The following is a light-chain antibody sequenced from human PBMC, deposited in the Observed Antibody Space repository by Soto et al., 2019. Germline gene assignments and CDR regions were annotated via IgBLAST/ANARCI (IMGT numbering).Light chain of an antibody. CDR3: QHYSGWPPV. V-gene: IGKV3-11*01. CDR2: DAS. CDR1: QSVSSY. Sequence: EIVFTQSPATLSLSPGERATLSCRASQSVSSYLAWYQQKPGQAPRLLIYDASNRATGIPGRFSGSGSGTDFTLTISNLQSEDFALYYCQHYSGWPPVFGQGTKVDIK. J-gene: IGKJ2*01.